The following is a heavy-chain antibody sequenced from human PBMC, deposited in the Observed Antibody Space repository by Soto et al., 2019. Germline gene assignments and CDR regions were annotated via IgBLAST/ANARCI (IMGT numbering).Heavy chain of an antibody. CDR2: IYYSGST. Sequence: PSETLSLTCTVSGGSISSSYWSWIRQPPGKGLEWIGYIYYSGSTYYNPSLKSRVSISVDTSKNQFSLKLSSVTAADTAVYYCARDFMTIVTTYDYWGQGTLVTVS. J-gene: IGHJ4*02. D-gene: IGHD4-4*01. V-gene: IGHV4-30-4*01. CDR1: GGSISSSY. CDR3: ARDFMTIVTTYDY.